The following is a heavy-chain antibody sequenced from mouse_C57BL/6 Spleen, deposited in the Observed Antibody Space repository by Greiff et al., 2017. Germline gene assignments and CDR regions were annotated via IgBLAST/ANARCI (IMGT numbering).Heavy chain of an antibody. V-gene: IGHV1-69*01. J-gene: IGHJ2*01. Sequence: QVQLQQPGAELVMPGASVKLSCKASGYTFTSYWMHWVKQRPGQGLEWIGEIDPSDSYTNYNQKFKGKSTLTVDKSSSTAYMQLSSLTSEDSAVYCCARFGTAVVADYWGQGTTLTVSS. D-gene: IGHD1-1*01. CDR3: ARFGTAVVADY. CDR2: IDPSDSYT. CDR1: GYTFTSYW.